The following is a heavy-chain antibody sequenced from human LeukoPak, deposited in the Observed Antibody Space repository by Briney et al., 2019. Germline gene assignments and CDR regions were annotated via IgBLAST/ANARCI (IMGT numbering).Heavy chain of an antibody. CDR1: GGSISSSSYY. J-gene: IGHJ4*02. D-gene: IGHD3-22*01. CDR2: IYYSGST. Sequence: SETLSLTCTVSGGSISSSSYYGGWIRQPPGKGLEWIGSIYYSGSTYYNPSLKSRVTISVDTSKNQFSLKLSSVTAADTAVYYCATEYYYDSSGYYGRFDYWGQGTLVTVSS. CDR3: ATEYYYDSSGYYGRFDY. V-gene: IGHV4-39*07.